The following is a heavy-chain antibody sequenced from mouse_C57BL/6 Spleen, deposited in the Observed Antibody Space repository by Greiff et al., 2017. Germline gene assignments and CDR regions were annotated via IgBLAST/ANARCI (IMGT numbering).Heavy chain of an antibody. CDR3: ARDDDGAWFAY. CDR1: GFTFSSYA. V-gene: IGHV5-4*01. J-gene: IGHJ3*01. Sequence: DVKLVESGGGLVKPGGSLKLSCAASGFTFSSYAMSWVRQTPEKRLEWVATISDGGSYTYYPDNVKGRFTISRDNAKNNLYLQMSHLKSEDTAMYYCARDDDGAWFAYWGQGTLVTVSA. D-gene: IGHD2-12*01. CDR2: ISDGGSYT.